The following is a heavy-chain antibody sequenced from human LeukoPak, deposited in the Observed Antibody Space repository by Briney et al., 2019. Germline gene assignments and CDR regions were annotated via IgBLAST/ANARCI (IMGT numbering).Heavy chain of an antibody. CDR1: GGSFSGYY. CDR2: TNHSGST. Sequence: SETLSLTCAVYGGSFSGYYWSWIRQPPGKGLEWIGETNHSGSTNYNPSLKSRVTISVDTSKNQFSLKLSSVTAADTAVYYCARGGYSYGSYFDYWGQGTLVTVSS. CDR3: ARGGYSYGSYFDY. V-gene: IGHV4-34*01. J-gene: IGHJ4*02. D-gene: IGHD5-18*01.